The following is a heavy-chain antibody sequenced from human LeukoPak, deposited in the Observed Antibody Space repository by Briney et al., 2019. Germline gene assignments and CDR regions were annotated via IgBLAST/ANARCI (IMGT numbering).Heavy chain of an antibody. CDR1: GGTFSSYA. CDR3: GREGILTGYFDY. D-gene: IGHD3-9*01. V-gene: IGHV1-69*04. J-gene: IGHJ4*02. CDR2: IIPILGIA. Sequence: SVKLSCKASGGTFSSYAISWVRQAPGQGLEWMGRIIPILGIANYAQKFQGRVTITADKSTSTAYMELSSLRSEDTAVYYCGREGILTGYFDYWGQGTLVTVSS.